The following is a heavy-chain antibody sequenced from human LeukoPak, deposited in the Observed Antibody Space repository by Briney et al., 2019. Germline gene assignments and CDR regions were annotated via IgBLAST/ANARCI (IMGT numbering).Heavy chain of an antibody. Sequence: GGSLRLSCAASGFTFSSYWMSWVRQAPGKGLEWVANIKQDGSEKYYVDSVKGRFTISRDNAKNSLYLQMNSLRAEDTAVYYCARDPGIAAAGTRAHYYYGMDVWGQGTTVTVSS. CDR3: ARDPGIAAAGTRAHYYYGMDV. CDR2: IKQDGSEK. J-gene: IGHJ6*02. V-gene: IGHV3-7*01. CDR1: GFTFSSYW. D-gene: IGHD6-13*01.